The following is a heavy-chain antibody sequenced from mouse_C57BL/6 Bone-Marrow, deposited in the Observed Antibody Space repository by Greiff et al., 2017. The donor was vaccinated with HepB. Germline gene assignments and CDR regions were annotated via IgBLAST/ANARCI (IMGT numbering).Heavy chain of an antibody. CDR1: GYTFTSYG. CDR2: IYPRSGNT. D-gene: IGHD1-1*01. Sequence: QVHVKQSGAELARPGASVKLSCKASGYTFTSYGISWVKQRTGQGLEWIGEIYPRSGNTYYNEKFKGKATLTADKSSSTAFMELRSLTSEDSAVYFCARVRVTTVVARDAMDYWGQGTSVTVSS. J-gene: IGHJ4*01. CDR3: ARVRVTTVVARDAMDY. V-gene: IGHV1-81*01.